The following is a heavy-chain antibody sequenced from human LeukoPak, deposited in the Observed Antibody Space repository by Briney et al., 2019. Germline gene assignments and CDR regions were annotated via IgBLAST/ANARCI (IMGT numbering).Heavy chain of an antibody. CDR1: GGSISSYY. D-gene: IGHD6-6*01. Sequence: SETLSLTCTVSGGSISSYYWSWIRQPPGKGLEWIGYIYYSGSTNYDPSLKSRVTISVDTSKNQFSLKLSSVTAADTAVYYCARVDPDSSSTLEVFDYWGQGTLVTVSS. CDR3: ARVDPDSSSTLEVFDY. CDR2: IYYSGST. V-gene: IGHV4-59*01. J-gene: IGHJ4*02.